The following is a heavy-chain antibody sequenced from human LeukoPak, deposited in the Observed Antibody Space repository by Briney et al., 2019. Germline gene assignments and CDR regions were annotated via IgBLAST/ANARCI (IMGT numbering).Heavy chain of an antibody. CDR3: ARDPPFMTTVTTSAEGDYYYYGMDV. J-gene: IGHJ6*02. V-gene: IGHV1-69*13. D-gene: IGHD4-17*01. CDR2: IIPIFGTA. Sequence: ASVKVSCKASGYTFTSYGISWVRQAPGQGLEWMGGIIPIFGTANYAQKFQGRVTITADESTSTAYMELSSLRSEDTAVYYCARDPPFMTTVTTSAEGDYYYYGMDVWGQGTTVTVSS. CDR1: GYTFTSYG.